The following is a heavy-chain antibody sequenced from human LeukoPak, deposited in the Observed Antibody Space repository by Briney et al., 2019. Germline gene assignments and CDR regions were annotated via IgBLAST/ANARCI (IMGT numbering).Heavy chain of an antibody. Sequence: ASVKVSCKASGGTFSSYAISWVRQAPGQGLEWMGGIIPIFGTANYAQKFQGRVTITADESTSTAYMELSSLRSEDTAVYYCARHHSSGWYKVTHFDYWGQGTLVTVSS. D-gene: IGHD6-19*01. CDR3: ARHHSSGWYKVTHFDY. CDR1: GGTFSSYA. V-gene: IGHV1-69*13. J-gene: IGHJ4*02. CDR2: IIPIFGTA.